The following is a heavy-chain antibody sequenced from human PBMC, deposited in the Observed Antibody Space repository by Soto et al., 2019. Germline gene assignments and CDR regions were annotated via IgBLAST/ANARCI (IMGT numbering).Heavy chain of an antibody. CDR3: ARASATIAAAAIFDY. Sequence: QVQLQESGPGLVKPSGTLSLTCAVSGGAISSSKWWSWVRQPPGKGLEWIGEIYQSGSTNYNPSLESRVRMSVDKSRNQFSLKVTPVSAADTAVYYCARASATIAAAAIFDYWGQGTLVTVSS. CDR2: IYQSGST. CDR1: GGAISSSKW. J-gene: IGHJ4*02. V-gene: IGHV4-4*02. D-gene: IGHD6-13*01.